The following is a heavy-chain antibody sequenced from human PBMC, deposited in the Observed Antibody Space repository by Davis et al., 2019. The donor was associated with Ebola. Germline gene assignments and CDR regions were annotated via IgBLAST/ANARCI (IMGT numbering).Heavy chain of an antibody. V-gene: IGHV3-23*01. CDR2: ISGSGGST. Sequence: PGGSLRLSCAASGFTFSSYAMSWVRQAPGKGLEWVSAISGSGGSTYYADSVKGRFTISRDNSKNTLYLQMNSLRAEDTAVYYCAKDQGYSYANPVDYWGQGTLVTVSS. CDR3: AKDQGYSYANPVDY. J-gene: IGHJ4*02. D-gene: IGHD5-18*01. CDR1: GFTFSSYA.